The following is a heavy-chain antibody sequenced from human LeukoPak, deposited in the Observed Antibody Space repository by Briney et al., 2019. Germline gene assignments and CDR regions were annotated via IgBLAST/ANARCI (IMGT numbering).Heavy chain of an antibody. Sequence: GGSLRLSCAASGFTFNYAWMSWVRQVPGKGLEWVGQTVSEIDGGTTDYAAPVKGRFTISRDDSKNTLYLQMNSLTSEDTAVYYCAQGSGQYYEYWGQGTLVTVSP. CDR2: TVSEIDGGTT. CDR1: GFTFNYAW. CDR3: AQGSGQYYEY. J-gene: IGHJ4*02. V-gene: IGHV3-15*04. D-gene: IGHD3-22*01.